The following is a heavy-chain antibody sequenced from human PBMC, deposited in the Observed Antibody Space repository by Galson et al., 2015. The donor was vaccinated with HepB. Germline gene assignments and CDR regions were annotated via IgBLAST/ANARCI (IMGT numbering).Heavy chain of an antibody. Sequence: SLRLSCAASRSIFSGFWMTWVRHAPGKGLEWVAYIKQDGSDETYVDSVKGRFTVSRDNAKNSLYLQMNSLRAEDTAVYYCARVLGRWGFCLDLWGRGTLVTVSS. V-gene: IGHV3-7*03. CDR3: ARVLGRWGFCLDL. D-gene: IGHD7-27*01. CDR2: IKQDGSDE. J-gene: IGHJ2*01. CDR1: RSIFSGFW.